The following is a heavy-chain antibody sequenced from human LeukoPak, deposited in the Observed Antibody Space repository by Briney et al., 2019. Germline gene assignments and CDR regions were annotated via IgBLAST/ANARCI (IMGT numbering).Heavy chain of an antibody. CDR2: ISGSDGST. Sequence: GRTLSLSCAPSLFTFSNYALSWVRQAPGKGLEWVSAISGSDGSTNYADSVKGRFTISRDSFKKTLNLQMNSLRAEDTAVYYCATSPRYSSGWGYYFNYWGQGTLVTVSS. CDR3: ATSPRYSSGWGYYFNY. J-gene: IGHJ4*02. V-gene: IGHV3-23*01. D-gene: IGHD6-19*01. CDR1: LFTFSNYA.